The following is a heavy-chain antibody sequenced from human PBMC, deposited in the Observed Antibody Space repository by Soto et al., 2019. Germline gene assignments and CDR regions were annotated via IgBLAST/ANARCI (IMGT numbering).Heavy chain of an antibody. V-gene: IGHV4-59*08. Sequence: QVQLQESGPGLVKPSETLSLSCTVSGGSISSYYWSWFLQYPGKRMEWIGYVHQSWGSSYNPSLQGRVAISLDNSKSQFTLKVTSVTATAMSVYYCAPQGFGPLHGLVDVWGQGTTVTVSS. CDR3: APQGFGPLHGLVDV. J-gene: IGHJ6*02. D-gene: IGHD3-10*01. CDR2: VHQSWGS. CDR1: GGSISSYY.